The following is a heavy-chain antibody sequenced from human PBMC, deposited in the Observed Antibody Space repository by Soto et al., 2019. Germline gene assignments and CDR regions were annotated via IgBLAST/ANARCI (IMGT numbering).Heavy chain of an antibody. Sequence: EASVKVSCKASGYTFTSHAMHWVRQAPGQRHEWMGWIHAGNGNTKYSKKLQGRVTITRDTSASTAYMEMSSMTSEHTAMYYCAGEIAAAFRVAASRNYFDYWGQGTLVTVSS. CDR1: GYTFTSHA. CDR2: IHAGNGNT. J-gene: IGHJ4*02. D-gene: IGHD6-13*01. CDR3: AGEIAAAFRVAASRNYFDY. V-gene: IGHV1-3*01.